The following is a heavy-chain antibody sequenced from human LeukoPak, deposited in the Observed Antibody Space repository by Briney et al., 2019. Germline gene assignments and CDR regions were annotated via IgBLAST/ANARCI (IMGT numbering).Heavy chain of an antibody. V-gene: IGHV3-7*03. J-gene: IGHJ6*04. CDR3: AKESMVRGVIRYYYSMDV. D-gene: IGHD3-10*01. CDR1: GFTFSSYW. Sequence: PGGSLRLSCAASGFTFSSYWMSWVRQAPGKGLEWVANIEQDGSEKYYVDSVKGRFTISRDNAKNSLYLQMNSLRAEDTAVYYCAKESMVRGVIRYYYSMDVWGKGTTVTVSS. CDR2: IEQDGSEK.